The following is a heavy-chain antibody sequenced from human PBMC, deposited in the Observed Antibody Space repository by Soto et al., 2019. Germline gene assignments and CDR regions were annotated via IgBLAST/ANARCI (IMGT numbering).Heavy chain of an antibody. V-gene: IGHV4-30-2*01. Sequence: QLQLQESGSGLVKPSQTLSLTCAVSGGSLSGGGFSWSWIRPPPGKGLEWIGYILHSGGTQSNPYIKSRVSMSVDRSTNQCSLRLHSVTAAYKAVYYCARLQVGEVFYYGGKGTRVTVSS. CDR1: GGSLSGGGFS. D-gene: IGHD1-1*01. J-gene: IGHJ4*02. CDR2: ILHSGGT. CDR3: ARLQVGEVFYY.